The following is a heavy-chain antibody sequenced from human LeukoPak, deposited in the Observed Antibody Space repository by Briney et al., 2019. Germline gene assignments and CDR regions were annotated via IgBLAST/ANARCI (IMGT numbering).Heavy chain of an antibody. D-gene: IGHD3-9*01. CDR2: IYHSGST. CDR1: GYSISSGYY. Sequence: SETLSLTCTVSGYSISSGYYWGWIRQPPGKGPEWIGSIYHSGSTYYNPSLKSRVTISVDTSKNQFSLKLSSVTAADTAVYYCARDPLRYFDWLLLGWFDPWGQGTLVTVSS. CDR3: ARDPLRYFDWLLLGWFDP. J-gene: IGHJ5*02. V-gene: IGHV4-38-2*02.